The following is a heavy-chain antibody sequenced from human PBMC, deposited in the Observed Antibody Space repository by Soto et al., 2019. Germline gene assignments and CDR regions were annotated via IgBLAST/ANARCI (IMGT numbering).Heavy chain of an antibody. CDR1: GFTFSSYA. D-gene: IGHD6-19*01. CDR2: ISGSGGST. Sequence: EVQLLESGGGLVQPGGSLRLSCAASGFTFSSYAMSWVRQAPGKGLEWVSAISGSGGSTYYADSVKGRFTISRDNSKNTLELQRNSRRAEDTGVYACAKGSSGWYERFDYWGQGTLVTVSS. V-gene: IGHV3-23*01. J-gene: IGHJ4*02. CDR3: AKGSSGWYERFDY.